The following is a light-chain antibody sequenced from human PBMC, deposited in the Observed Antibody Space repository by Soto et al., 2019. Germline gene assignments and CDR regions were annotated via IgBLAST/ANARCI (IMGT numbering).Light chain of an antibody. CDR3: AAWDDSLNGYV. CDR2: NNN. V-gene: IGLV1-44*01. J-gene: IGLJ1*01. CDR1: SSNIGTNA. Sequence: QSVLTQPPSASGTPGQRVTISCSGGSSNIGTNAVNWYQRLPGTAPKLLIYNNNQRPSGVPDRFSCSKSGTSASLAISGLQYEDEADYYCAAWDDSLNGYVFGTGTKLTVL.